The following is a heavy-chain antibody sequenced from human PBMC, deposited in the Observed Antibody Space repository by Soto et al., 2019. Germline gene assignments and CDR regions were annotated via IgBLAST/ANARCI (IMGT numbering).Heavy chain of an antibody. CDR3: ARHEQQWLLFDY. Sequence: SETLSLTCTVSGGSISSSSYYWGWIRQPPGKGLEWIGSIYYSGSTYYNPSLKSRVTISVDTSKNQFSLKLSPVTAADTAVYYCARHEQQWLLFDYWGQGTLVTVSS. V-gene: IGHV4-39*01. D-gene: IGHD6-19*01. CDR1: GGSISSSSYY. CDR2: IYYSGST. J-gene: IGHJ4*02.